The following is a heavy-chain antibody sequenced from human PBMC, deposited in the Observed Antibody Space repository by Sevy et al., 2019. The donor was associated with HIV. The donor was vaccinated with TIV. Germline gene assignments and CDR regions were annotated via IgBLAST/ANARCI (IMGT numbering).Heavy chain of an antibody. Sequence: GGSLRLSCTASGFTFSNFGIHWVRQAPGKGLQWVALMWYDGNNKYYADSVKGRFTISRDSSKNTVYLQMNNLRAEDTAMYYCARGPSLIVAGAAGYIDYWGQGTLVTVSS. V-gene: IGHV3-33*01. CDR1: GFTFSNFG. CDR2: MWYDGNNK. J-gene: IGHJ4*02. D-gene: IGHD2-21*01. CDR3: ARGPSLIVAGAAGYIDY.